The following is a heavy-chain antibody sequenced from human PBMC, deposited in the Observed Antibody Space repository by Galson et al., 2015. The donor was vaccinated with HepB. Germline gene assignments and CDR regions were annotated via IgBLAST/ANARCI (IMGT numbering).Heavy chain of an antibody. CDR2: MNPNSGNT. D-gene: IGHD5-12*01. Sequence: SVKVSCKASGYTFTSYDINWVRQATGQGLEWMGWMNPNSGNTGYAQKFQGRVTMTRNTSISTAYMELSSLRSEDTAVYYCARSGYSGYDGGYYGMDVWGQGTTVTVSS. V-gene: IGHV1-8*01. J-gene: IGHJ6*02. CDR3: ARSGYSGYDGGYYGMDV. CDR1: GYTFTSYD.